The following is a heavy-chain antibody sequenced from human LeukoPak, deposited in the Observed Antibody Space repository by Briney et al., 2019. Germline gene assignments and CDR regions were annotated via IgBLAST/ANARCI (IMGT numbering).Heavy chain of an antibody. V-gene: IGHV4-4*07. CDR1: GGSISSYY. Sequence: SETLSLTCTVSGGSISSYYWSWIRQPAGKGLEWIGRIYTSGSTNYNPSLKSRVTMSVDTSKNQFSLKLSSVTAADTAVYYCARGGADYDPWDYYGMTSGAKGPRSPSP. CDR2: IYTSGST. CDR3: ARGGADYDPWDYYGMTS. J-gene: IGHJ6*02. D-gene: IGHD3-16*01.